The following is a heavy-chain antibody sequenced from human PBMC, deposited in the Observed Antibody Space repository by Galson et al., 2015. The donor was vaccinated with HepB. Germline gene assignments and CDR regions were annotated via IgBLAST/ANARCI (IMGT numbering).Heavy chain of an antibody. Sequence: SLRLSCAASGFSFRSYWMSWVRQAPGKGLEWVANIKEDGNGRHYVDSVKGRFTISRDNAKNSLYLQMNSLRAEDTAVYYCSRDDGGSYATSFEVWGQGTMVTVSS. CDR1: GFSFRSYW. V-gene: IGHV3-7*01. CDR2: IKEDGNGR. J-gene: IGHJ3*01. D-gene: IGHD3-16*01. CDR3: SRDDGGSYATSFEV.